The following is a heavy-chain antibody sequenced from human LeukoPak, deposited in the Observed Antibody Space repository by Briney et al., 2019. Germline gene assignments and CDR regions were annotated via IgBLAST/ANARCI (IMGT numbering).Heavy chain of an antibody. D-gene: IGHD4-17*01. CDR3: ARDGWYGDYPDAFDI. CDR2: RYDRSKWYN. CDR1: GDSFSSNSAA. J-gene: IGHJ3*02. V-gene: IGHV6-1*01. Sequence: SQTLSLTCAISGDSFSSNSAAWNWIRQASSRGLEWVGRRYDRSKWYNDYAASVKSRITINPETSKNQFSLQLNSVTPEDTAVYYCARDGWYGDYPDAFDIWGQGTMVTVSS.